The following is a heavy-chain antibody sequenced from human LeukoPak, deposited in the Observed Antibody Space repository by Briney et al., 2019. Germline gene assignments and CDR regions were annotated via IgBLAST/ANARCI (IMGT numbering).Heavy chain of an antibody. CDR3: ARQSRYSSGRLYDY. J-gene: IGHJ4*02. V-gene: IGHV4-39*01. CDR2: IYYSGST. Sequence: SETLSLTCTVSGGSIFSSNSYWGWIRQPPGKGLEWIGSIYYSGSTYYNPSLKSRVTISVDTSKNQFSLKLSSVTAADTAVYYCARQSRYSSGRLYDYWGQGTLVTVSS. D-gene: IGHD6-19*01. CDR1: GGSIFSSNSY.